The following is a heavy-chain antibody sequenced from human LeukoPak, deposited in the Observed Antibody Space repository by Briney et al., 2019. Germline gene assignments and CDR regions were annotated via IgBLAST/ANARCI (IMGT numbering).Heavy chain of an antibody. J-gene: IGHJ5*02. D-gene: IGHD3-10*01. CDR1: GGSISSSNW. CDR3: ARDALLLWFGGRPNWFDP. Sequence: SETLSLTCAVSGGSISSSNWWSWVRQPPGKGLEWIGEIYHSGSTKYNPSLKSRVTISVDKSKNQFSLKLSSVTAADTAVYYCARDALLLWFGGRPNWFDPWGQGTLVTVSS. CDR2: IYHSGST. V-gene: IGHV4-4*02.